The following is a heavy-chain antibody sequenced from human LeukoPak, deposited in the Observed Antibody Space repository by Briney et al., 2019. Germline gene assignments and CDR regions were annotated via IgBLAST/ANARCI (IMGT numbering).Heavy chain of an antibody. D-gene: IGHD3-22*01. CDR2: ISGSGGST. Sequence: GGSLRLSCAASGFTFSSYAMSWVRQAPGKGLEWVSAISGSGGSTYYADSVKGRFTISRDNAKNSLYLQMNSLRAEDTAVYYCARDHEGLVYDSSGYYFLRWGQGTLVTVSS. J-gene: IGHJ4*02. V-gene: IGHV3-23*01. CDR1: GFTFSSYA. CDR3: ARDHEGLVYDSSGYYFLR.